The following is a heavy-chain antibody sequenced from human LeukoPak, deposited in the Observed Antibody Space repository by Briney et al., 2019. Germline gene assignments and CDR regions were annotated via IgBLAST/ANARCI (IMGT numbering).Heavy chain of an antibody. CDR3: ARGIYSSPYYYYYMDV. Sequence: SETLSLTCTVSGASINTGSVYWTWIRQPAGRGLEWIGRIFANGDTNYNPSLNSRVTSSLDTSKNQFSLRLSSATAADTAVYYCARGIYSSPYYYYYMDVWGKGTTVTVSS. CDR1: GASINTGSVY. V-gene: IGHV4-61*02. J-gene: IGHJ6*03. CDR2: IFANGDT. D-gene: IGHD6-13*01.